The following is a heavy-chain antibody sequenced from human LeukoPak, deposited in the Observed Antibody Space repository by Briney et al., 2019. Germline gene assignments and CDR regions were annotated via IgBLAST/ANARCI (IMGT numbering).Heavy chain of an antibody. J-gene: IGHJ4*02. V-gene: IGHV3-23*01. CDR2: LSDTGDST. Sequence: PGGSLRLSCAASGFTLSNHPMYWVRQAPGKGLEWVSSLSDTGDSTHYADSVKGRFTISRDRARSPLYLQMNSLRAEDTAVYYCAKGDCSSGSCYFDYWGQGSQVTVSS. CDR3: AKGDCSSGSCYFDY. CDR1: GFTLSNHP. D-gene: IGHD2-15*01.